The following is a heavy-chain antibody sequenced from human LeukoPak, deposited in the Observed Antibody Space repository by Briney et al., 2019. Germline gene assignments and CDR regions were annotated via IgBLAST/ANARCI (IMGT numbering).Heavy chain of an antibody. CDR2: ISSSGNST. CDR1: GFTFSSYA. CDR3: TRDRDQYCSSTSCYATPPDY. V-gene: IGHV3-23*01. J-gene: IGHJ4*02. D-gene: IGHD2-2*01. Sequence: GGSLRLSCAASGFTFSSYAMSWVRQAPGKGLEWVSAISSSGNSTYYADSLKGRFTISRDNFKNTLYLQMNSLKTEDTAVYYCTRDRDQYCSSTSCYATPPDYWGQGTLVTVSS.